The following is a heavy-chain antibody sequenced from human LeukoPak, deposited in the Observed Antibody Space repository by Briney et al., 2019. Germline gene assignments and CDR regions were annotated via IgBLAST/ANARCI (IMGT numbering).Heavy chain of an antibody. J-gene: IGHJ6*02. CDR1: GGSISSGDYY. D-gene: IGHD3-10*01. CDR3: AREGTDYYYGSGSYYPLGMDV. CDR2: IYYSGST. V-gene: IGHV4-30-4*01. Sequence: SQTLSLTCTVSGGSISSGDYYWSWIRQPPGKGLEWIGYIYYSGSTYYNPSRKSRVTISVDTSKNQFSLKLRSVTAADTAVYYCAREGTDYYYGSGSYYPLGMDVWGQGTTVTVSS.